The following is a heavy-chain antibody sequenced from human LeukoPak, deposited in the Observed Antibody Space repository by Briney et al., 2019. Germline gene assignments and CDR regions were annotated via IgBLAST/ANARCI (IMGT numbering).Heavy chain of an antibody. CDR3: ASEGGSDAFDI. CDR2: IWYDGSNK. J-gene: IGHJ3*02. CDR1: GFTFSSYG. D-gene: IGHD6-25*01. Sequence: GGSLRLSCAASGFTFSSYGMHWVRQAPGKGLEWVAVIWYDGSNKYYADSVKGRFTISRDNSKNALYLQMNSLRAEDTAVYYCASEGGSDAFDIRGQGTMVTVSS. V-gene: IGHV3-33*01.